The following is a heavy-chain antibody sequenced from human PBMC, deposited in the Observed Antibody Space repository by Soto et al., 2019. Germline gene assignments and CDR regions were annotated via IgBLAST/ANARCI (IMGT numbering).Heavy chain of an antibody. V-gene: IGHV1-3*01. CDR3: ARPGTEMATYYFDY. CDR2: INAGSGNT. J-gene: IGHJ4*02. D-gene: IGHD5-12*01. Sequence: ASVKVSCKASGYTFTSYAMHWVRQAPGQRLEWMGWINAGSGNTKYSQKFQGRVTITRDTSASTAYMELSSLRSEDTAVYYCARPGTEMATYYFDYWGQGTLVTVSS. CDR1: GYTFTSYA.